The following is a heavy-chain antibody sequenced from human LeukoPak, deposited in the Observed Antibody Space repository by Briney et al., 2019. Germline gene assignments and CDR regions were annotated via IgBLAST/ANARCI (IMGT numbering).Heavy chain of an antibody. CDR2: INRCGNTI. J-gene: IGHJ4*02. V-gene: IGHV3-48*03. Sequence: GGSLRLSCAASGFTFYSYEMIWARQAPGKGVVWVSYINRCGNTIYYAVSVKGRFTIARDNAKNSLYLQRNSVRAEDTAVYYCAGGPVVVVARDYWGQGTLVTVSS. CDR3: AGGPVVVVARDY. CDR1: GFTFYSYE. D-gene: IGHD2-15*01.